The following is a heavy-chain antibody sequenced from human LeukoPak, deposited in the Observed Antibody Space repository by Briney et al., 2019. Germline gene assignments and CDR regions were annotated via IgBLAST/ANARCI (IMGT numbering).Heavy chain of an antibody. CDR3: ARVPPVSSSSYYYYYGMDV. CDR1: GGSFSGYY. Sequence: SETLSLTCAVYGGSFSGYYWSWIRQPPGKGLEWIGEINHSGSTNYNPSLKSRVTISVDTSKNQFSLKLSSVTAADTAVYYRARVPPVSSSSYYYYYGMDVWGQGTTVTVSS. V-gene: IGHV4-34*01. CDR2: INHSGST. J-gene: IGHJ6*02. D-gene: IGHD6-6*01.